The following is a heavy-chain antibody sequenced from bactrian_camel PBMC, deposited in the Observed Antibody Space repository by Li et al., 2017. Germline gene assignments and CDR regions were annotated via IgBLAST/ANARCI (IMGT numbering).Heavy chain of an antibody. CDR3: ARGPRPLNSCYLESPPYNY. CDR1: SYAYC. D-gene: IGHD1*01. Sequence: HVQLVESGGGSVQAGGSLTLSCVASSYAYCMAWFRQAPGKEREGVAVLNNRGGAITYTDSVKGRFTIFQGSDRTSLHMQMNSLEPNDTAMYYCARGPRPLNSCYLESPPYNYWGQGTQVTVS. J-gene: IGHJ4*01. V-gene: IGHV3S1*01. CDR2: LNNRGGAI.